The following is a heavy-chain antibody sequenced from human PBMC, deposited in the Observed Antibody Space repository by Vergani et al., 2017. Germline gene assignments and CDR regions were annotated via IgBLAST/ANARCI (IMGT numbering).Heavy chain of an antibody. D-gene: IGHD5-18*01. CDR1: GYSFTSYW. CDR3: AGHSHYVPGVDTAYVDY. J-gene: IGHJ4*02. CDR2: IYPGDSDT. Sequence: EVQLVQSGAEVKKPGESLKISCKGSGYSFTSYWNGWVPQMPGKGLEWMGIIYPGDSDTRYSPSFQGQVTISADKSISTAYLQWRSLKASNTAMYYCAGHSHYVPGVDTAYVDYWGQGTLVTVAS. V-gene: IGHV5-51*01.